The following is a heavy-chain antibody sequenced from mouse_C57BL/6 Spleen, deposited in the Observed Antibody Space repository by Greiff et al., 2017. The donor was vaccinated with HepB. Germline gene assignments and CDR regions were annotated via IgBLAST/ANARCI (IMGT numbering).Heavy chain of an antibody. CDR3: ARSGYSNHQTWFAY. D-gene: IGHD2-5*01. V-gene: IGHV1-82*01. Sequence: VQLQQSGPELVKPGASVKISCKASGYAFSSSWMNWVKQRPGKGLEWIGRIYPGDGDTNYNGKFKGKATLTADKSSSTAYMQLSSLTSEDSAVYLCARSGYSNHQTWFAYWGQGTLVTVSA. CDR1: GYAFSSSW. CDR2: IYPGDGDT. J-gene: IGHJ3*01.